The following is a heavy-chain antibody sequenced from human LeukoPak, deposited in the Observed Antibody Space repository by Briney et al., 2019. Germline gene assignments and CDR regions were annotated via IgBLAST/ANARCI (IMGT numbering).Heavy chain of an antibody. V-gene: IGHV1-58*02. J-gene: IGHJ6*02. Sequence: SVKLSCKASGFTFTSSAMQWVRQARGQRLEWIGWIVVGSGNTNYAQKFQERVTITRDMSTSTAYMELSSLRSEDTAVYYCAADLTPWELLRPDYYYGMDVWGQGTTVTVSS. CDR3: AADLTPWELLRPDYYYGMDV. D-gene: IGHD1-26*01. CDR2: IVVGSGNT. CDR1: GFTFTSSA.